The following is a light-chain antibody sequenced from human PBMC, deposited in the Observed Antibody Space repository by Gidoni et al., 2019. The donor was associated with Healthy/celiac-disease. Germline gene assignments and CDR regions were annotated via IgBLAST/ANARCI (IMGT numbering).Light chain of an antibody. CDR1: SSNIGRNP. CDR3: AAWDDSLNGFWV. CDR2: SNN. J-gene: IGLJ3*02. V-gene: IGLV1-44*01. Sequence: QSVLTQPPSASGTPGQRVTISCSGSSSNIGRNPVNWYQQLPGTAPKLLIYSNNQRPSGVPDRFSGSKSGTSASLAISGLQSEDEADYYCAAWDDSLNGFWVFGGGTKLTVL.